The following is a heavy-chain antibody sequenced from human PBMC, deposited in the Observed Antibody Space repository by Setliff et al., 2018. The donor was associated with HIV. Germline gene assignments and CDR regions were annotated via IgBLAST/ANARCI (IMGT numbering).Heavy chain of an antibody. CDR3: ARDLLAGGERKLFDS. CDR2: IYYSGSA. V-gene: IGHV4-30-4*08. J-gene: IGHJ4*02. CDR1: GGSISSGDYF. D-gene: IGHD2-21*01. Sequence: SETLSLTCTVSGGSISSGDYFLSWIRQAPGKGLEWIGCIYYSGSAYYNPSLQSRVTISVDTSKNQVSLNLFFVTAADTAVYYCARDLLAGGERKLFDSWGQGILVTVSS.